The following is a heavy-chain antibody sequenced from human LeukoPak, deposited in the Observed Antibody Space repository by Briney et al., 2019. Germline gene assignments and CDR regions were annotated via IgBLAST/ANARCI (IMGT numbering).Heavy chain of an antibody. CDR2: INHSGST. V-gene: IGHV4-34*01. CDR1: GGSFSGYY. J-gene: IGHJ6*03. Sequence: SETLSLTCAVYGGSFSGYYWSWIRQPPGKGLEWIGEINHSGSTNYNPSLKSRVTISVDTSKNQFSLKLSSVTAADTAVYYCARLDHNYDFWSGVYYYHMDVWGKGTTVTVSS. CDR3: ARLDHNYDFWSGVYYYHMDV. D-gene: IGHD3-3*01.